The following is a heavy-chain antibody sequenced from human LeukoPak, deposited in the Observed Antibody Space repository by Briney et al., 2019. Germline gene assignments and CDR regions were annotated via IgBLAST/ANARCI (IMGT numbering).Heavy chain of an antibody. V-gene: IGHV1-18*01. J-gene: IGHJ5*02. D-gene: IGHD2-15*01. Sequence: ASVKVSCKASGYTFTTHGISWVRQAPGQGLEWMGWIGAYNGNTNYAQKFHGRVTMTTDTSTNTAYMELKSLRSDDTAVYYCARGSFWFDPWGQGTLVTVSS. CDR3: ARGSFWFDP. CDR1: GYTFTTHG. CDR2: IGAYNGNT.